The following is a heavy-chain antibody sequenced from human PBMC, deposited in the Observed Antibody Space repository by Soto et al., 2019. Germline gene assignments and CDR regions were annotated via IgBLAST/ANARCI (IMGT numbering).Heavy chain of an antibody. V-gene: IGHV1-69*01. CDR2: ILPICGTA. J-gene: IGHJ4*02. Sequence: QVQLVQSGAEVRQPGSSVKVSCQASGVTFSTHAFVWVRQAPGQGLEWMGGILPICGTANYAPKFQDRVTITADESTSTAYMELSGLRSDDTAIYYCARASMSREFISYFFDYWGQGTLVTVSS. CDR3: ARASMSREFISYFFDY. CDR1: GVTFSTHA. D-gene: IGHD3-10*01.